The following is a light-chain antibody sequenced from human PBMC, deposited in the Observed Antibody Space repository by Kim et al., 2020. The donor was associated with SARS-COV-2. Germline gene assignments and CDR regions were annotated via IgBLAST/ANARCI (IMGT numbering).Light chain of an antibody. CDR3: LQHNLERQT. CDR1: QGIRND. J-gene: IGKJ2*01. V-gene: IGKV1-17*01. Sequence: SASVRDKVTCTCRARQGIRNDLGLYQQKPGEAPKCLIYSASSLQSGAPSRFSGSGSETEFSLTISSLQPEDFATYYSLQHNLERQTLGQGTKLEI. CDR2: SAS.